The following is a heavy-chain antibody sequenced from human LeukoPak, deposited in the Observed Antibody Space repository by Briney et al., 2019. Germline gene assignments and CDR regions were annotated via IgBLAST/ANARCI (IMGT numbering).Heavy chain of an antibody. D-gene: IGHD4-17*01. CDR3: ARGGGRLTTVTYFDY. CDR2: IYYSGST. CDR1: GGSISSYY. V-gene: IGHV4-59*01. J-gene: IGHJ4*02. Sequence: SETLSLTCTVSGGSISSYYWSWIRQPPGQGLEWIGYIYYSGSTNYNPSLKSRVTISVDTSKNQFSLKLSSVTAADTAVYYCARGGGRLTTVTYFDYWGQGTLVTVSS.